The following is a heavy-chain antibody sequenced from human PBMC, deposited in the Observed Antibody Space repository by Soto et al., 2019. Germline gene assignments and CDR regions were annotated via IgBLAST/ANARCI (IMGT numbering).Heavy chain of an antibody. V-gene: IGHV1-69*13. CDR3: ATGSFTSTGGRIGYHYNAMDV. Sequence: GASVKVSCKSSGGTFSSHSINWVRQAPGQGLEWMGGIIPIFGPANFAKNFQGRVTITADESTTTAYMELSSLTSEDPAVYYCATGSFTSTGGRIGYHYNAMDVWGQGTTVTVSS. CDR1: GGTFSSHS. J-gene: IGHJ6*02. D-gene: IGHD1-1*01. CDR2: IIPIFGPA.